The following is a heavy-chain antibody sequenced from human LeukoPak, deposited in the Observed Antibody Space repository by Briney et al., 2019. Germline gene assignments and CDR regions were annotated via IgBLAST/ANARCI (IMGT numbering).Heavy chain of an antibody. CDR1: GGSISSSSYY. D-gene: IGHD2-15*01. J-gene: IGHJ6*03. Sequence: PSETLSLTCTVSGGSISSSSYYWGWIRQPPGKGLEWIGSIYYSGSTYYNPSLKSRVTISVDTSKNQFSLKLSSVTAADTAVYYCARELGYCSGGSCLYYYYYMDVWGKGTTVTISS. CDR3: ARELGYCSGGSCLYYYYYMDV. V-gene: IGHV4-39*01. CDR2: IYYSGST.